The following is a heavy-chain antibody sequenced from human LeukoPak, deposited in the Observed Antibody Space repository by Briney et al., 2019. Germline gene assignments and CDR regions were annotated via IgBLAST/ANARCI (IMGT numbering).Heavy chain of an antibody. V-gene: IGHV1-2*02. CDR2: INPRNGAT. CDR1: GYTFTSYY. Sequence: ASVKVSCKASGYTFTSYYIHWVRQAPGQGPDWMGYINPRNGATNYSQKFQGRLTMTRDTSISTAYMEVSSLKSDDTAVYYCARSSHENGGSWIFDYWGQGTLVTVSS. CDR3: ARSSHENGGSWIFDY. D-gene: IGHD2-15*01. J-gene: IGHJ4*02.